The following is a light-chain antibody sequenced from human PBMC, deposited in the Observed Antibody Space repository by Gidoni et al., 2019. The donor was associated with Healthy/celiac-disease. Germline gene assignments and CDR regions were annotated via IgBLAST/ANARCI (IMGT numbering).Light chain of an antibody. V-gene: IGKV1-33*01. CDR1: QDISNY. J-gene: IGKJ4*01. Sequence: IQMTQSPSSLSASVGDRVTITCQASQDISNYVNWYQQKPGKAPKLLIYDASNLETGVPSRFSGSGSGTDFTVTISSLQPEDIATYYCQQYDNLLTFGGGTKVEIK. CDR2: DAS. CDR3: QQYDNLLT.